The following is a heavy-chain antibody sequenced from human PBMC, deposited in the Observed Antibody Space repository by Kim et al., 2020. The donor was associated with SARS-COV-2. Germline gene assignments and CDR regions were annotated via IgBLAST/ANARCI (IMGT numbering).Heavy chain of an antibody. CDR3: ARDLGWGYRYGAFDI. CDR1: GGTFSSYA. Sequence: SVKVSCKASGGTFSSYAISWVRQAPGQGLEWMGGIIPIFGTANYAQKFQGRVTITADESTSTAYMELSSLRSEDTAVYYCARDLGWGYRYGAFDIWGQGTMVTVSS. V-gene: IGHV1-69*13. CDR2: IIPIFGTA. J-gene: IGHJ3*02. D-gene: IGHD3-16*02.